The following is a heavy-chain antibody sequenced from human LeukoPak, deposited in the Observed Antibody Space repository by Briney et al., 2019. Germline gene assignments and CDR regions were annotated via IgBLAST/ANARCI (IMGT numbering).Heavy chain of an antibody. D-gene: IGHD3-10*01. J-gene: IGHJ4*02. Sequence: GGSLRLSCAASGFTFSSYSMNWVRQAPGKGLEWVSSISSSSSYIYYADSVKGRFTISRDNAKNSPYLQMNSLRAEDTAVYYCAILNYYGSGSYYRPQFHDFDYWGQGTLVTVSS. CDR2: ISSSSSYI. CDR3: AILNYYGSGSYYRPQFHDFDY. V-gene: IGHV3-21*01. CDR1: GFTFSSYS.